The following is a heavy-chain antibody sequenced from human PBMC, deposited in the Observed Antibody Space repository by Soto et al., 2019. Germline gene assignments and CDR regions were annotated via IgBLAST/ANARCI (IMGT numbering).Heavy chain of an antibody. CDR1: GFTFRTYD. J-gene: IGHJ6*02. CDR2: ISAAGDP. CDR3: ARTDRYCYGLEV. V-gene: IGHV3-13*05. Sequence: EVQLVESGGGLVQPGGSLRLSCEASGFTFRTYDMHWVRQGTGKGLEWVSGISAAGDPDYADSVEGRFTISRDNAQNSFFLQMNSLRVGDAAGYYCARTDRYCYGLEVWGQGTTVIVSS.